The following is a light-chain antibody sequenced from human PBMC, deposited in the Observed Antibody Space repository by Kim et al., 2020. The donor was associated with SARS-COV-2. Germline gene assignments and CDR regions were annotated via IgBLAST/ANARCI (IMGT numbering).Light chain of an antibody. CDR3: AAWDDRLNGPV. CDR2: SKN. J-gene: IGLJ2*01. Sequence: QRVTISCSESSSNNASNTENWNQQLPGTAPKLLTSSKNQRPSGIPGRFSGSKYGTSASLAISGLQSEAEADYYCAAWDDRLNGPVFCGGTKLTV. CDR1: SSNNASNT. V-gene: IGLV1-44*01.